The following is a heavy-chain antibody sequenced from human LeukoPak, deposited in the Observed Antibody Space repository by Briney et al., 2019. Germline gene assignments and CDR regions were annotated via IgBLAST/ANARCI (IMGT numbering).Heavy chain of an antibody. CDR2: INPDGSTT. Sequence: GGSLRLSCAASKFTFSSYWMHWVRQAPGKGLVWVSRINPDGSTTNYADSVKGRFTISRDNAKNTLYLQMDSLRAEDTAVYYCAKGWFGELHHPPFDYWGQGTLVTVSS. V-gene: IGHV3-74*01. D-gene: IGHD3-10*01. J-gene: IGHJ4*02. CDR3: AKGWFGELHHPPFDY. CDR1: KFTFSSYW.